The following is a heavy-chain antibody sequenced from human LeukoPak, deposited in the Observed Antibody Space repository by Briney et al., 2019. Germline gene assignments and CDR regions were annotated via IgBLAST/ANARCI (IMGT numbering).Heavy chain of an antibody. D-gene: IGHD4-17*01. V-gene: IGHV1-2*02. CDR2: INPNSGGT. CDR1: GYTFTGYY. Sequence: GASVKVSRKASGYTFTGYYMHWVRQAPGQGLEWMGWINPNSGGTNYAQKFQGRVTMTRDTSISTAYMELSRLRSDDTAVYYCARDDYGDYSYYYGMDVWGQGTTVTVSS. CDR3: ARDDYGDYSYYYGMDV. J-gene: IGHJ6*02.